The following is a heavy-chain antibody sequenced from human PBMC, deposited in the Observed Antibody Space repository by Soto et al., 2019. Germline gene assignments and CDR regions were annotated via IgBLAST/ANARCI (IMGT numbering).Heavy chain of an antibody. CDR1: GYSFPSYW. D-gene: IGHD4-17*01. CDR2: IYPGDSDT. J-gene: IGHJ3*02. V-gene: IGHV5-51*01. Sequence: GESLKISCKGSGYSFPSYWIGWVRQMPGKGLEWMGIIYPGDSDTRYSPSFQGQVTISADKSISTAYLQWGSLKASDTAIYYCARGSVTLRYAFDIWGQGTMVIVSS. CDR3: ARGSVTLRYAFDI.